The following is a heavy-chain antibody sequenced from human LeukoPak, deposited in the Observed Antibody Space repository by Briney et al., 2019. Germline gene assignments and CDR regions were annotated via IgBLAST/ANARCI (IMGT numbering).Heavy chain of an antibody. Sequence: GGSLRLSCAASGFTFSSYWMHWVRQAPGKGLVWVSRITGDGSTTSYADSVKGRFTISRDNAKNTLYLQMNSLRVEDTAVYYCARGNSHAFDIWGQGTMVTVSS. CDR1: GFTFSSYW. CDR2: ITGDGSTT. D-gene: IGHD3-10*01. CDR3: ARGNSHAFDI. J-gene: IGHJ3*02. V-gene: IGHV3-74*01.